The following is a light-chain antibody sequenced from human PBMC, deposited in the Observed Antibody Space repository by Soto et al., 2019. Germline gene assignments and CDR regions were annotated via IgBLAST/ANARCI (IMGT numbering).Light chain of an antibody. CDR1: QSISSW. CDR3: QQYNSDLYT. V-gene: IGKV1-5*01. CDR2: DAS. Sequence: IKMTQSPSTLSASVEDRVTITCRASQSISSWLAWYQQRPGKAPKLLISDASNLESGVSSRFSGSGSGTDFTLTISSLQPDDFATYYCQQYNSDLYTSGQRTRLEIK. J-gene: IGKJ5*01.